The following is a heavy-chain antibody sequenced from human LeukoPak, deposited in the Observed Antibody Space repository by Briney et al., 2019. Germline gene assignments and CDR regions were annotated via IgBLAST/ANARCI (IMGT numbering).Heavy chain of an antibody. Sequence: SETLSLTCTVSGGSISTYYWSWIRQPPGKGLEWIGYIYYSGSTNYSPSLQSRVTISVDTSRNQFSQRLISVTAADTAMYYCARSGTKTNGFDYWGQGTLVTVSS. D-gene: IGHD2-8*01. CDR2: IYYSGST. CDR3: ARSGTKTNGFDY. J-gene: IGHJ4*02. CDR1: GGSISTYY. V-gene: IGHV4-59*01.